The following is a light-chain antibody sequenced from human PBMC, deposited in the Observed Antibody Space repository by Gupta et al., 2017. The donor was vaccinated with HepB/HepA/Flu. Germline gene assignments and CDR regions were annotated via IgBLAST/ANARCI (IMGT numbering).Light chain of an antibody. CDR3: QHDSSSPWT. CDR1: QSITSSY. CDR2: DTS. V-gene: IGKV3-20*01. Sequence: EIVLTQSPGTLSLSPGERATLSCRASQSITSSYLAWYQQEPGQAPRLLIYDTSTRATGIPDRFSGSGSGTDFTLTISRLEPEDFAVYYCQHDSSSPWTFAQGTKVEIK. J-gene: IGKJ1*01.